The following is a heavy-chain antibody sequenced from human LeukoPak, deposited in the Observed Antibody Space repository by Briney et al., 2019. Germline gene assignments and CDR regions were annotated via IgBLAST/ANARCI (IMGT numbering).Heavy chain of an antibody. Sequence: ASVKVSCKASGYTFTGYYMHWVRQAPGQGLEWMGWINPNSGGTNYAQKFQGRVTMTRDTSISTAYLQWSSLKASDTAMYYCARQYCSGGSCYSGVGWFDPWGQGTLVTVSS. V-gene: IGHV1-2*02. D-gene: IGHD2-15*01. CDR1: GYTFTGYY. J-gene: IGHJ5*02. CDR2: INPNSGGT. CDR3: ARQYCSGGSCYSGVGWFDP.